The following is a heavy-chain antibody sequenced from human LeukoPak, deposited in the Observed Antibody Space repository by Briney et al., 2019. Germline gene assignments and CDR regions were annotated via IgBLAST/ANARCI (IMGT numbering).Heavy chain of an antibody. CDR2: INPNSGGT. D-gene: IGHD3-3*01. V-gene: IGHV1-2*02. CDR1: GYTFTGYY. Sequence: EASVKVSCKASGYTFTGYYMHWVRQAPGQGLEWVGWINPNSGGTNYAQKFQGRVTMTRDTSISTAYMELSRLRSDDTAVYYCARRYSMRGFWSWATWFDPWGQGTLVTVSS. CDR3: ARRYSMRGFWSWATWFDP. J-gene: IGHJ5*02.